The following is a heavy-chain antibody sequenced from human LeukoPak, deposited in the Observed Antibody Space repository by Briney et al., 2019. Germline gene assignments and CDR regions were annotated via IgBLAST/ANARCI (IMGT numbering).Heavy chain of an antibody. CDR3: ERDGYDSGGYLFDY. D-gene: IGHD3-22*01. V-gene: IGHV3-74*01. Sequence: PGGSLRLSCAASGFTFGSYWMHWVRQAPGKGLVWVSRINSDGSSTSYADSVKGRFTISRDNAKNTLYLQMNSLRAEDTAVYYCERDGYDSGGYLFDYGGQEPLVTVP. CDR1: GFTFGSYW. CDR2: INSDGSST. J-gene: IGHJ4*02.